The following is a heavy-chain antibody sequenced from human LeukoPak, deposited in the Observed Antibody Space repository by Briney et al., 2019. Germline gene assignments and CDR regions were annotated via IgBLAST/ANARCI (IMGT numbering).Heavy chain of an antibody. CDR3: ARRPREEGYCTNGVCYTGYYFDY. J-gene: IGHJ4*02. CDR2: IYYSGST. D-gene: IGHD2-8*01. V-gene: IGHV4-59*08. Sequence: PSETLSLTCTVSGGSISSYYWSWIRQPPGKGLEWIGYIYYSGSTNYNPSLKSRVTISVDTSKNQFSLKLSSVTAADTAVYYCARRPREEGYCTNGVCYTGYYFDYWGQGTLVTASS. CDR1: GGSISSYY.